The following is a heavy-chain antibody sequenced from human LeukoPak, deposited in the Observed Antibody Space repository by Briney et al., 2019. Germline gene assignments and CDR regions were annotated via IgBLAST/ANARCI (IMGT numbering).Heavy chain of an antibody. J-gene: IGHJ3*02. V-gene: IGHV3-23*01. CDR3: AKGGEIVVVITNDAFDI. D-gene: IGHD3-22*01. Sequence: GGSLRLSCAASGFTFSGYAMSWVRQAPGKGLEWVSAISGSGGSTYYADSVKGRFTISRDNSKNTLYLQMNSLRAEDTAVYYCAKGGEIVVVITNDAFDIWGQGTMVTVSS. CDR1: GFTFSGYA. CDR2: ISGSGGST.